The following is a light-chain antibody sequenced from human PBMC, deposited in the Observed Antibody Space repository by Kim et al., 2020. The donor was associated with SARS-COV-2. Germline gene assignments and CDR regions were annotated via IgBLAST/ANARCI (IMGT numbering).Light chain of an antibody. CDR3: QQRSKWPRTIT. CDR1: ESINNN. CDR2: DVS. J-gene: IGKJ5*01. V-gene: IGKV3-11*01. Sequence: PGERVTPSCRASESINNNLVWYQQKPGQAPRLLIYDVSHRATGVPARFSGSGSGTDFTLTITNLEPEDFAIYYCQQRSKWPRTITFGQGTRLEIK.